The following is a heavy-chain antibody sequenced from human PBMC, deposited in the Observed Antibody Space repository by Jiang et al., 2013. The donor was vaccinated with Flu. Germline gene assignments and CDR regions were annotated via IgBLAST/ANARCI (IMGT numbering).Heavy chain of an antibody. CDR3: ARDSVSGSIDY. CDR2: IYYSGST. CDR1: GGSVSSGSYY. D-gene: IGHD5-12*01. J-gene: IGHJ4*02. V-gene: IGHV4-61*01. Sequence: LLKPSETLSLTCTVSGGSVSSGSYYWSWIRQPPGKGLEWIGYIYYSGSTNYNPSLKSRVTISVDTSKNQFSLKLSSVTAADTAVYYCARDSVSGSIDYWGQGTLVTVSS.